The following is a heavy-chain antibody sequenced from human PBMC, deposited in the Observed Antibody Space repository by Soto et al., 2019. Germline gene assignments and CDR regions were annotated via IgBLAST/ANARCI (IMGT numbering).Heavy chain of an antibody. V-gene: IGHV3-23*01. CDR2: ISVSGGTT. J-gene: IGHJ4*02. CDR1: GFTFRNFA. Sequence: VGSLRLSCAASGFTFRNFAMNWVRQAPGKGLEWVSGISVSGGTTYYADSVRGRFTVSRDNSKNSVFLQMNSLRAEDTAVYFCAKGMYYYDSSGYRLFDYWGQGTLVTVSS. D-gene: IGHD3-22*01. CDR3: AKGMYYYDSSGYRLFDY.